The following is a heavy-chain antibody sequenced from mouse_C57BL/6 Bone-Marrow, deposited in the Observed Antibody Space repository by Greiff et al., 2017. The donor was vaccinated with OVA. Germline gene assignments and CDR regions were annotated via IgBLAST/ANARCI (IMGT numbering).Heavy chain of an antibody. CDR2: INPYNGGT. CDR3: ARWRGYEDYAMDY. CDR1: GYTFTDYY. Sequence: EVQLQQSGPVLVKPGASVKMSCKASGYTFTDYYMNWVKQSHGKSLEWIGVINPYNGGTSSNQKFKGKATLTVDKSSSTAYMELNSLTSEDSAVYYCARWRGYEDYAMDYWGQGTSVTVSS. J-gene: IGHJ4*01. D-gene: IGHD2-2*01. V-gene: IGHV1-19*01.